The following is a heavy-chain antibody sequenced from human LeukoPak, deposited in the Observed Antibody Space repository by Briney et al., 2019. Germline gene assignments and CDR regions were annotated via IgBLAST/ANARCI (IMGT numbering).Heavy chain of an antibody. D-gene: IGHD4-17*01. CDR2: IKSKTDGGTT. Sequence: GGSLRLSCAASGFTFSNAWMSWVRQAPGKGLEWVGRIKSKTDGGTTDYAAPVKGRFTISRDDSKNTLYLQMNSLKTEDTAVYYCTTDTVAATSAFDIWGQGTMVTVSS. CDR3: TTDTVAATSAFDI. CDR1: GFTFSNAW. J-gene: IGHJ3*02. V-gene: IGHV3-15*01.